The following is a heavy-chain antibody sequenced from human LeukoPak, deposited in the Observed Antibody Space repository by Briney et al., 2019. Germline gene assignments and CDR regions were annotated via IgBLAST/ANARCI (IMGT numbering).Heavy chain of an antibody. D-gene: IGHD3-9*01. V-gene: IGHV3-74*01. J-gene: IGHJ6*02. Sequence: PGGSLRLSCVASGFTFSTYWMHWVRQAPGKGLEWVSRLDRDGTTTSYADSVYGRFTISRDNAKSTLYLQMRSLRAEDTAVYYCAKHLPKGYFDWLEDYYYGMDVWGQGTTVTVSS. CDR1: GFTFSTYW. CDR3: AKHLPKGYFDWLEDYYYGMDV. CDR2: LDRDGTTT.